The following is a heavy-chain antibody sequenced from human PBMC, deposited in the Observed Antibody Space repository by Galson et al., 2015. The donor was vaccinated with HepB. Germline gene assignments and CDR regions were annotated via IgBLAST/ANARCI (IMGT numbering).Heavy chain of an antibody. CDR2: IYWDDTQ. J-gene: IGHJ3*01. Sequence: PALVKPTQTLTLTCTVSGFSLSTDGMAVGWIRQPPGKPLEWLALIYWDDTQTLSPFLGTRLTVTSDTSVNQVVLTMTNLNPGDTATYYCASSQYAVTSAFDVWGPGTMVTVSS. CDR3: ASSQYAVTSAFDV. D-gene: IGHD4-17*01. V-gene: IGHV2-5*08. CDR1: GFSLSTDGMA.